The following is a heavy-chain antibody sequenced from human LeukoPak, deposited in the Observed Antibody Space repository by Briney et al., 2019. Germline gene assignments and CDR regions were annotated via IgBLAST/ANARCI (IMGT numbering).Heavy chain of an antibody. CDR2: IYYTGNT. V-gene: IGHV4-59*03. D-gene: IGHD3-22*01. J-gene: IGHJ5*02. Sequence: SETLSLTCTVSGGSLTSYYWSWIRQPPGRGLEWIGYIYYTGNTNYNPSLKSRVTISIDTSKNQFSLKLSAVTAADTAIYYCVKGYYDSRHSSNPFDPWGQGTLVTVSS. CDR3: VKGYYDSRHSSNPFDP. CDR1: GGSLTSYY.